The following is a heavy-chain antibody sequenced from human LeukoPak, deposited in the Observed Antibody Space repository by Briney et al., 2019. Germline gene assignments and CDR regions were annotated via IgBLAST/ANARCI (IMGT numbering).Heavy chain of an antibody. V-gene: IGHV4-4*02. Sequence: SGTLSLTRAVSGGSISSSNWWSWVRQPPGKGLEWIGEICHSGSTNYNPSLKSRVTISVDKSKNQFSLKLSSVTAADTAVYYCARGVWFGELSSFYWFDPWGQGTLVTVSS. CDR2: ICHSGST. CDR1: GGSISSSNW. CDR3: ARGVWFGELSSFYWFDP. D-gene: IGHD3-10*01. J-gene: IGHJ5*02.